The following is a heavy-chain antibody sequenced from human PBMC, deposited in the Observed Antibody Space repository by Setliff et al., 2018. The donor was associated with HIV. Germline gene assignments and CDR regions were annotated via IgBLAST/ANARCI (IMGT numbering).Heavy chain of an antibody. Sequence: SETLSLTCAVYGGSFSGYSWTWIRQSPGKGLEWIGEMNHSEHYHNPTLKSRVTISVDTSKNQFSLRLSSVTAADTAVYYCARLPRQLLKGAAAYFDYWGQGTLVTVSS. CDR2: MNHSEH. CDR3: ARLPRQLLKGAAAYFDY. CDR1: GGSFSGYS. J-gene: IGHJ4*02. V-gene: IGHV4-34*01. D-gene: IGHD5-18*01.